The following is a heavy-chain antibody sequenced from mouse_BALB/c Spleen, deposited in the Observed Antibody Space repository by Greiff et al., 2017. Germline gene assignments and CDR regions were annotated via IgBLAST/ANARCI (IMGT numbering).Heavy chain of an antibody. Sequence: EVQLQQSGAELVKPGASVKLSCTASGFNIKDTYMHWVKQRPEQGLEWIGRIDPANGNTKYDPKFQGKATITADTSSNTAYLQLSSLTSEDTAVYYCAREAPYDLYAMDYWGQGTSVTVSS. CDR2: IDPANGNT. CDR3: AREAPYDLYAMDY. V-gene: IGHV14-3*02. CDR1: GFNIKDTY. D-gene: IGHD2-12*01. J-gene: IGHJ4*01.